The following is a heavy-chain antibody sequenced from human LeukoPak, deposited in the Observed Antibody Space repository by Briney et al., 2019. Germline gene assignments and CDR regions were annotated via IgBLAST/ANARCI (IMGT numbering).Heavy chain of an antibody. CDR3: ARGYYDSSGYSPFDY. V-gene: IGHV1-8*01. CDR2: MNPNSDNT. Sequence: ASVKVSCKASGYTFTSYDINWVRQATGQGLEWMGWMNPNSDNTGYAQEFQGRVTMTRNTSISTAYMELSSLRSEDTAVYYCARGYYDSSGYSPFDYWGQGTLVTVSS. D-gene: IGHD3-22*01. J-gene: IGHJ4*02. CDR1: GYTFTSYD.